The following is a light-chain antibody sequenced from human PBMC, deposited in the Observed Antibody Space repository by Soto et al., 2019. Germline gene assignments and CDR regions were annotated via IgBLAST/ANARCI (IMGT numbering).Light chain of an antibody. CDR3: QQYVTSPWA. CDR1: QSVSSSF. J-gene: IGKJ1*01. Sequence: EIVLTQSPGTLSLSPGERASLSCRASQSVSSSFLAWYQQKPGQAPRLLIYGASNRATGILDRFSGSGSGTDFTLTISRLEPEDFAVYYCQQYVTSPWAFGQGTNVDIK. V-gene: IGKV3-20*01. CDR2: GAS.